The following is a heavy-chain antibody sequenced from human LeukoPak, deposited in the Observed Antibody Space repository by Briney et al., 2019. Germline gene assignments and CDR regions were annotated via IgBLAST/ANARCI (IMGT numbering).Heavy chain of an antibody. CDR2: ISSSSYI. J-gene: IGHJ4*02. CDR3: ARDVGRGDY. CDR1: GFTFSSYS. V-gene: IGHV3-21*01. D-gene: IGHD3-16*01. Sequence: GGSLRLSCAASGFTFSSYSMNWVRQAPGKGLEWVSCISSSSYIYYADSVKGRFTTSRDNAKNSLYLQMNSLRADDTAVYYCARDVGRGDYWGQGALVTVSS.